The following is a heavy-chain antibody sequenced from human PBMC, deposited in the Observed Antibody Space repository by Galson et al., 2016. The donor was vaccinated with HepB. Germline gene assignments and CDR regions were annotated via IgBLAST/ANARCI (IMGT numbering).Heavy chain of an antibody. V-gene: IGHV2-70*01. D-gene: IGHD3-10*01. CDR3: ALTICYYGSGSRYNWFDP. CDR2: IDWDDDK. CDR1: GFSLSTSGMC. J-gene: IGHJ5*02. Sequence: PALVKPTQTLTLTCTFSGFSLSTSGMCVSWIRQPPGKALEWLALIDWDDDKYYNTALKTRLTISKDTSKNQVVLTMTNMDPVDTATYYCALTICYYGSGSRYNWFDPWGQGTLVTVSS.